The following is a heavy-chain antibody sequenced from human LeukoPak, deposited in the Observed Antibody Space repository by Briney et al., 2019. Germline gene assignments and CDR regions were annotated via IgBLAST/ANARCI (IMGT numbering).Heavy chain of an antibody. Sequence: SVKVSCKAPGGTFSSFTISWVRQAPGQGLEWMGSIIPQFGTPNYAQKLQGRLTISTDESTNTVYMELSSLRSEDTAVYYCASLPAIGYCSGGSCFLVDSWGQGSLVTVSS. CDR3: ASLPAIGYCSGGSCFLVDS. J-gene: IGHJ4*02. CDR1: GGTFSSFT. D-gene: IGHD2-15*01. CDR2: IIPQFGTP. V-gene: IGHV1-69*05.